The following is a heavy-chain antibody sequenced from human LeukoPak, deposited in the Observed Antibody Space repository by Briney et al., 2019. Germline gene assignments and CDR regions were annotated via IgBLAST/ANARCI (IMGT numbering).Heavy chain of an antibody. D-gene: IGHD2-8*01. CDR1: GGSFSGYY. CDR2: ISHSGST. CDR3: ARGRQPPCSHRCWRDKYYFDY. V-gene: IGHV4-34*01. J-gene: IGHJ4*02. Sequence: SKTLSLTCAVYGGSFSGYYWRWIRQPPGKGLEWIGDISHSGSTNYNPSLKSRVTISVDTSKNQFSLKLSSVTAADTAVYYCARGRQPPCSHRCWRDKYYFDYWGQGTLVTVSS.